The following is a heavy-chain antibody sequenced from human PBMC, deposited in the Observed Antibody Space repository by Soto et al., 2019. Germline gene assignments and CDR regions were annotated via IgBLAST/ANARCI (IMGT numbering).Heavy chain of an antibody. V-gene: IGHV1-8*01. CDR2: MNPNSGNT. D-gene: IGHD2-2*01. J-gene: IGHJ3*02. Sequence: ASVKVSCKASGYTFTSYDINWERQATGQGLEWMGWMNPNSGNTGYAQKFQGRVTMTRNTSISTAYMELSSLRSEDTAVYYCARGSRLSDAFDIWGQGTMVTVSS. CDR3: ARGSRLSDAFDI. CDR1: GYTFTSYD.